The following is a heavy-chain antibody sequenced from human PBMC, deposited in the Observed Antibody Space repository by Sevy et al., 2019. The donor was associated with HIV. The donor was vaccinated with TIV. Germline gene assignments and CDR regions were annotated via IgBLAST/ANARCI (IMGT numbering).Heavy chain of an antibody. V-gene: IGHV5-51*01. Sequence: GESLKISCKGSGYSFTSYWIGWVRQMPGKGLEWMGIIYPGDSDTRYSPSFQGQVTISADKSISTAYLQWSSLKASDTARYYCARGSDRIAAAGTLNYWGQGTLVTVSS. CDR1: GYSFTSYW. CDR2: IYPGDSDT. CDR3: ARGSDRIAAAGTLNY. D-gene: IGHD6-13*01. J-gene: IGHJ4*02.